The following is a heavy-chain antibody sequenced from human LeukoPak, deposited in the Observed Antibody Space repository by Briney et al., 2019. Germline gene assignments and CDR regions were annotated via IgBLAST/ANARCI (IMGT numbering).Heavy chain of an antibody. J-gene: IGHJ4*02. D-gene: IGHD6-19*01. CDR2: INPNSGGT. CDR3: ARGIAVTGMSGPNFDY. V-gene: IGHV1-2*04. Sequence: GASVKVSCKASGYTFTGYYIQWVRQAPGPGLEWMGWINPNSGGTNYAQKFQGWVTMTRDTSISTAYMELSRLRSDATAVYYCARGIAVTGMSGPNFDYWGQGTLVTVSS. CDR1: GYTFTGYY.